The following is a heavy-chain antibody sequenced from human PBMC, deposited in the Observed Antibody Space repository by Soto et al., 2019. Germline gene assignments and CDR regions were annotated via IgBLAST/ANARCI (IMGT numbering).Heavy chain of an antibody. D-gene: IGHD2-21*02. Sequence: LVESGGALVYPGGSLRLSCIASGFIFSDYSLNWVRQAPGKGLQWVSYISSSSDKTYYADSVKGRFTVSRDNAKNALFIEMNSLRDDDTATYYCARLPKGSLVTAWGQGTRVTVSS. CDR2: ISSSSDKT. CDR1: GFIFSDYS. J-gene: IGHJ4*02. CDR3: ARLPKGSLVTA. V-gene: IGHV3-48*02.